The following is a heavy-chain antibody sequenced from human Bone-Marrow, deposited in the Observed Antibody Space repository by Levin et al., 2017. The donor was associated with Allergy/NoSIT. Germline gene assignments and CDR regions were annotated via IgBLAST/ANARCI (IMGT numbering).Heavy chain of an antibody. CDR2: IYHSGST. D-gene: IGHD3-3*01. CDR1: GYSISSGYY. V-gene: IGHV4-38-2*01. Sequence: SQTLSLTCAVSGYSISSGYYWGWIRQPPGKGLEWIGSIYHSGSTYYNPSLKSRVTISVDTSKNQFSLKLSSVTAADTAVYYCARCGGRFLEWLLSGLRPYGMDVWGQGTTVTVSS. CDR3: ARCGGRFLEWLLSGLRPYGMDV. J-gene: IGHJ6*02.